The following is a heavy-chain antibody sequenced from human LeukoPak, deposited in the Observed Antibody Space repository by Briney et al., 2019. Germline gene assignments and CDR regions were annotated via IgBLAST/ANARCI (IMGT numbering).Heavy chain of an antibody. CDR2: INPYSGVT. D-gene: IGHD6-19*01. CDR3: ARGMAVGGTKIGFDY. V-gene: IGHV1-2*02. J-gene: IGHJ4*02. Sequence: ASVKVSCKPSGYTFSDYFIHWVRQAPGQGLEWMGWINPYSGVTNSAQKFQGRVTMTTDTSIRTVYMEVRRTRSDDTAVYYCARGMAVGGTKIGFDYWGQGTVVTVSS. CDR1: GYTFSDYF.